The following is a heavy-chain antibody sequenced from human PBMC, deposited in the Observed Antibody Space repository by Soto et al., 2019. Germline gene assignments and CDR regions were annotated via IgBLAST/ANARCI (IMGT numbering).Heavy chain of an antibody. J-gene: IGHJ4*02. CDR1: GFTVSSNY. CDR2: IYSGGST. D-gene: IGHD3-22*01. CDR3: ARDTYYSDNTNYHLFDY. V-gene: IGHV3-53*01. Sequence: EVQLVESGGGLIQPGGSLRLSCAASGFTVSSNYMSWVRQAPGKGLEWVSVIYSGGSTYYADSVKGRFTISRDNSKNTLYLQMNSLRAEDTAVYYCARDTYYSDNTNYHLFDYWGQGTLVTVSS.